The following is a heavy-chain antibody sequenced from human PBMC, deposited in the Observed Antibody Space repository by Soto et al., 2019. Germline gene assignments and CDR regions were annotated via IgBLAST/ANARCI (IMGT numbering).Heavy chain of an antibody. D-gene: IGHD2-2*01. CDR3: ARDPNIVLVPAALRSYYYYYGMDV. V-gene: IGHV4-4*02. CDR2: IYHSGST. J-gene: IGHJ6*02. CDR1: GGSISSSNW. Sequence: VSGGSISSSNWWSWVRQPPGKGLEWIGEIYHSGSTNYNPSLKSRVTISRDNAKNSLYLQMNSLRAEDTAVYYCARDPNIVLVPAALRSYYYYYGMDVWGQGTTVTVSS.